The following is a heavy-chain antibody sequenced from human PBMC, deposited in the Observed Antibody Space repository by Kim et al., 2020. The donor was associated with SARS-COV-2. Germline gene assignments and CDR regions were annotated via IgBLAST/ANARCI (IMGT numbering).Heavy chain of an antibody. V-gene: IGHV4-39*02. CDR2: IYYSGST. D-gene: IGHD3-9*01. J-gene: IGHJ4*02. Sequence: SETLSLTCTVSGGSISSSSYYWGWIRQPPGKGLEWIGSIYYSGSTYYNPSLKSRVTISVDTSKNQFSLKLSSVTAADTAVYYCARESLYYDILTGILHLGLFGYWGQGTLVTVSS. CDR1: GGSISSSSYY. CDR3: ARESLYYDILTGILHLGLFGY.